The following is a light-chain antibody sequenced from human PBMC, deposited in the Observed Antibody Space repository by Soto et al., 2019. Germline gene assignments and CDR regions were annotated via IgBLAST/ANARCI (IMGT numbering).Light chain of an antibody. V-gene: IGKV1-13*02. CDR3: QQFNTRFT. CDR1: QGISSA. Sequence: AIQLTQSPSSLSASVGDRVTISCRASQGISSALAWYQQKPGKAPKLLIYDASSLESGVPSRFSGSGSGTDFTLTISSLQPEDFATYYCQQFNTRFTFGPGTKLDIK. J-gene: IGKJ3*01. CDR2: DAS.